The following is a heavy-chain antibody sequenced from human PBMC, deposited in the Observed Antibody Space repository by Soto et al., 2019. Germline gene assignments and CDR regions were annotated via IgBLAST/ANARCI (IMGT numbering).Heavy chain of an antibody. J-gene: IGHJ4*02. CDR2: INAGNGNT. CDR1: GYTFTSYA. CDR3: AREGYCGGDCYTEFDY. V-gene: IGHV1-3*01. Sequence: ASVKVSCKASGYTFTSYAMHWVRQAPGQRLEWMGWINAGNGNTKYSQKFQGRVTITRDTSASTAYMELSSLRSEDTAVYYCAREGYCGGDCYTEFDYWGQGTLVTVSS. D-gene: IGHD2-21*02.